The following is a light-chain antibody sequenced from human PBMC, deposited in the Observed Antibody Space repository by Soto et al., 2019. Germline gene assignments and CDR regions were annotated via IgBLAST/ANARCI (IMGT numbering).Light chain of an antibody. CDR3: ATWDDSLNNVI. CDR1: SSNIGSNT. CDR2: SND. Sequence: QSVLTQSPSASGSSGQKVSISCSGSSSNIGSNTVNWYQLVPGTAPKLLIYSNDQRPSAVPGRFSGSKSGTSASLTISGLQSEDEVDYYCATWDDSLNNVIFGGGTKLTVL. V-gene: IGLV1-44*01. J-gene: IGLJ2*01.